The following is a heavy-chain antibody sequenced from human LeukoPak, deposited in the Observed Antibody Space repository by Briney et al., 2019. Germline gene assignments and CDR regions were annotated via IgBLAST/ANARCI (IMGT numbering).Heavy chain of an antibody. CDR2: ISYDGSNK. D-gene: IGHD2-2*01. CDR1: GFTFSSYA. J-gene: IGHJ4*02. Sequence: PGRSLRLSCAASGFTFSSYAMHWVRQAPGKGLEWVAVISYDGSNKYYADSVKGRFTISRDNSKNTLYLQMNSLRAEDTAVYYCARDGPGYCSGTSCYWIDYWGQGTLVTVSS. CDR3: ARDGPGYCSGTSCYWIDY. V-gene: IGHV3-30-3*01.